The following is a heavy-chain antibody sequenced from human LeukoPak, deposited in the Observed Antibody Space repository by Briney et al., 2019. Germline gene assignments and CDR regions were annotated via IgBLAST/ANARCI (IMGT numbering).Heavy chain of an antibody. Sequence: SGPALVKPTQTLTLTSTFSGVSLTTTGMCVSWIRQPPGKALEWLARIDWDDDKYYSTSLKTRLTISKDTSKNQVVLTMTNMDPVDTATYYCARRRTGDYFDYWGQGALVTVSS. CDR3: ARRRTGDYFDY. CDR1: GVSLTTTGMC. V-gene: IGHV2-70*11. D-gene: IGHD3/OR15-3a*01. J-gene: IGHJ4*02. CDR2: IDWDDDK.